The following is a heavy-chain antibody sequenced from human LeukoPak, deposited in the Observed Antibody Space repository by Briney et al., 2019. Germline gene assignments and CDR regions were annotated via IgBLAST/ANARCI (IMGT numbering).Heavy chain of an antibody. D-gene: IGHD2-2*01. Sequence: ASVKVPCKASGYTFTSYGISWVRQAPGQGLEWMGWISAYNGNTNYAQKLQGRVTMTTDTSTSTAYMELRSLRSDDTAVYYCAREYCSSTSCYPDIWGQGTMVTVSS. V-gene: IGHV1-18*01. CDR1: GYTFTSYG. J-gene: IGHJ3*02. CDR3: AREYCSSTSCYPDI. CDR2: ISAYNGNT.